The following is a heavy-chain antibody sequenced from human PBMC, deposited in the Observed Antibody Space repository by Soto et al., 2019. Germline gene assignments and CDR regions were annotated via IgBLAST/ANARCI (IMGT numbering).Heavy chain of an antibody. CDR1: GFTFSSYG. V-gene: IGHV3-30*18. J-gene: IGHJ6*02. D-gene: IGHD4-4*01. Sequence: QVQLVESGGGVVQPGRSLRLSCAASGFTFSSYGMHWVRQAPGKGLEWVAVISYDGSNKYYADSVKGRFTISRDSSKNTLYLQMNSLRADDTAVYYCAKGYSNHGLYYYYGTDVWGQGTTVTVSS. CDR3: AKGYSNHGLYYYYGTDV. CDR2: ISYDGSNK.